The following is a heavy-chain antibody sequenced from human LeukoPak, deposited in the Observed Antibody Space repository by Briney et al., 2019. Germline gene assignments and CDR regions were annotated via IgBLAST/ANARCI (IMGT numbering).Heavy chain of an antibody. J-gene: IGHJ3*02. D-gene: IGHD1-26*01. Sequence: GGSLRLSCAASGFTFSSYGMHWVRQAPGKGLEWVAVIWYDGSNKYYADSVKGRFTISRDNSKNTLYLQMASLRVEDTAVYYCARQFDGSHPNAFDIWGQGTMVTVSS. CDR3: ARQFDGSHPNAFDI. CDR2: IWYDGSNK. CDR1: GFTFSSYG. V-gene: IGHV3-33*01.